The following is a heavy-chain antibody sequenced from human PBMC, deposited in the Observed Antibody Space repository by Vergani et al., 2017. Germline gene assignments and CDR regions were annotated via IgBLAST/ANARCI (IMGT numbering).Heavy chain of an antibody. D-gene: IGHD1-1*01. V-gene: IGHV3-23*04. CDR2: ISGSGGST. CDR1: GFTFSSYA. CDR3: AKDEAKVRRNDSYYYYYYGMDV. J-gene: IGHJ6*02. Sequence: VQLVESGGGVVQPGRSLRLSCAASGFTFSSYAMSWVRQAPGKGLEWVSAISGSGGSTYYADSVKGPFTISRDNSKNTLYLQMNSLRAEDTAVYYCAKDEAKVRRNDSYYYYYYGMDVWGQGTTVTVSS.